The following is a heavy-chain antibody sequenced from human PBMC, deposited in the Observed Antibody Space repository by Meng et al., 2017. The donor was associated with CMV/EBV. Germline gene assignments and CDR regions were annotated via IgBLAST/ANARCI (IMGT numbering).Heavy chain of an antibody. D-gene: IGHD6-13*01. J-gene: IGHJ6*02. CDR3: ARDGQSETGSWYGYYYYYGMDV. V-gene: IGHV3-30-3*01. CDR2: ISYDGSNK. Sequence: GESLKISCAASGFTFSSYAMHWVRQAPGKGLEWVAVISYDGSNKYYADSVKGRFTISRDNSKNTLYLQMNSLRAEDTAVYYCARDGQSETGSWYGYYYYYGMDVWGQGTTVTVSS. CDR1: GFTFSSYA.